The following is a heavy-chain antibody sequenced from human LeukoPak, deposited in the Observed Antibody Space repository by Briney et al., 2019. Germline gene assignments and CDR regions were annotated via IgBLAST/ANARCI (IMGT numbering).Heavy chain of an antibody. CDR1: GYTFTGYY. Sequence: ASVTVSCKASGYTFTGYYIHWVRQAPGQGPEWMGWINPNSGDTHYAQKFQGRVTMTRDTSITTAYMDLNSLISDDTAVYYCARVQYQLLFEGNWFDPWGQGTLVTVSS. V-gene: IGHV1-2*02. J-gene: IGHJ5*02. CDR3: ARVQYQLLFEGNWFDP. D-gene: IGHD2-2*01. CDR2: INPNSGDT.